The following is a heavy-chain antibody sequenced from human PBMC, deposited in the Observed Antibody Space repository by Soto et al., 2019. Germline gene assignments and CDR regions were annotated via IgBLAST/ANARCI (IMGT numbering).Heavy chain of an antibody. CDR2: ISGSGGST. CDR1: GFTFSSHA. CDR3: ARDLDSADYYYGMDV. Sequence: GGSLRLSCASSGFTFSSHAMIWVRQAPGKGLEWVSSISGSGGSTYYADSVKGRFTISRDNSKNTLYLQMNSLRAEDTAVYYCARDLDSADYYYGMDVWGQGTTVTVSS. V-gene: IGHV3-23*01. D-gene: IGHD3-3*01. J-gene: IGHJ6*02.